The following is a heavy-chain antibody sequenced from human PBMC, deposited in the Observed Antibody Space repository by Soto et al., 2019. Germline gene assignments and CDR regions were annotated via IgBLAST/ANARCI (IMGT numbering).Heavy chain of an antibody. CDR2: ISGSGGST. CDR3: AKAMVRGVKRYYFDY. V-gene: IGHV3-23*01. D-gene: IGHD3-10*01. J-gene: IGHJ4*02. CDR1: GFTFSSYA. Sequence: EVQLLESGGGLVQPGVSLRLSCAASGFTFSSYAMSWVRQAPGKGLEWVSTISGSGGSTYYADSVKGRFTLSRDNSKNTRYLQMNSLRAEDTAVYCCAKAMVRGVKRYYFDYWGQGTLVTVSS.